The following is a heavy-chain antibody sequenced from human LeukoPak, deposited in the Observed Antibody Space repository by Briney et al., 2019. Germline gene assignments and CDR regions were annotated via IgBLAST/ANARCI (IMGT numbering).Heavy chain of an antibody. D-gene: IGHD6-13*01. CDR3: TTEGAAAFLY. J-gene: IGHJ4*02. Sequence: GGSLRLSCAASGFSFRSDGMSWVRQAPGKGLEWVGRIKSKTDGGTTDYAAPVKGRFTISRDDSKTTLYLQMNSLKTEDTAVYYCTTEGAAAFLYWGQGTLVTVSS. CDR1: GFSFRSDG. V-gene: IGHV3-15*01. CDR2: IKSKTDGGTT.